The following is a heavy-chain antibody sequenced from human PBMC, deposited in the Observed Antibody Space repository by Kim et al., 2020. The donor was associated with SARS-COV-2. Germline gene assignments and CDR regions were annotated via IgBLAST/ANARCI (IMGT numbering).Heavy chain of an antibody. CDR2: IYSGGST. CDR3: ARGNDDFWSGYYTHYYYGMDV. V-gene: IGHV3-66*01. D-gene: IGHD3-3*01. CDR1: GFTVSSNY. J-gene: IGHJ6*02. Sequence: GGSLRLSCAASGFTVSSNYMSWVRQAPGKGLEWVSVIYSGGSTYYADSVKGRFTISRDNSKNTLYLQMNSLRAEDTAVYYCARGNDDFWSGYYTHYYYGMDVWGQGTTVTVSS.